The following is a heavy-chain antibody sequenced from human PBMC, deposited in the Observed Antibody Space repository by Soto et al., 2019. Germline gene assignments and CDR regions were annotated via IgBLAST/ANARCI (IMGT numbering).Heavy chain of an antibody. CDR1: GFTFSDYY. Sequence: GGSLRLSCAASGFTFSDYYMSWIRQAPGKGLEWVSYISSSSSYTNYADSVKGRFTISRDNAKNSLYLQMNSLRAEDTAVYYCATRARVTNQFLVAFDIWGQGTMVTVSS. V-gene: IGHV3-11*06. J-gene: IGHJ3*02. CDR2: ISSSSSYT. CDR3: ATRARVTNQFLVAFDI. D-gene: IGHD4-17*01.